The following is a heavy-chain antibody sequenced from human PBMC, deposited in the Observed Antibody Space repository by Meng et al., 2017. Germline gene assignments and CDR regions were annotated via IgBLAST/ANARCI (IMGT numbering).Heavy chain of an antibody. CDR2: MNPNSGNT. Sequence: ASVKVSCKASGYTFTSYDINWVRQATGQGLEWMGWMNPNSGNTGYAQKFQGRVTITRNTSISTAYMELSSLRSEDTAVYYCARDLGVYSNRNYGMDVWGQGTTVTVSS. CDR3: ARDLGVYSNRNYGMDV. V-gene: IGHV1-8*03. CDR1: GYTFTSYD. D-gene: IGHD4-11*01. J-gene: IGHJ6*02.